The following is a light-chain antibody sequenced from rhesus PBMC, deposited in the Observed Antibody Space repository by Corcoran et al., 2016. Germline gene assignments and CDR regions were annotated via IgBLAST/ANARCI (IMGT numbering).Light chain of an antibody. V-gene: IGKV1-74*01. CDR3: QHSYSTPVT. CDR2: KAS. CDR1: ENVNNY. Sequence: DIQMTQSPSSLSASVGDRVTITCRASENVNNYLHWYQQKPGKALKLLIYKASTLQSGVPSRFSGSGSGTDFTLTSSSLQPEDFATYYCQHSYSTPVTFGPGTKLDIK. J-gene: IGKJ3*01.